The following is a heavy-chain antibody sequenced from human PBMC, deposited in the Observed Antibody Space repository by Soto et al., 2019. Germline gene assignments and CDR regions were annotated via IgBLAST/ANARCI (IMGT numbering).Heavy chain of an antibody. J-gene: IGHJ6*02. D-gene: IGHD6-19*01. CDR2: IYYSGST. CDR3: ARAGAVAGTKYSYYYYGMDV. CDR1: GGSISSSSYY. Sequence: QLQLQESGPGLVKPSETLSLTCTVSGGSISSSSYYWGWIRQPPGKGLEWIGSIYYSGSTYYNPSLKTRVTISVHTSKNQFSLKLSSVTAADTAVYYCARAGAVAGTKYSYYYYGMDVWGQGTTVTVSS. V-gene: IGHV4-39*01.